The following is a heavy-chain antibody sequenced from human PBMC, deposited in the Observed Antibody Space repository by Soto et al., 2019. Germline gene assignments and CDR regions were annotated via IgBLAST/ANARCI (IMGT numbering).Heavy chain of an antibody. CDR1: GGTFSSYA. V-gene: IGHV1-69*06. Sequence: QVQLVQSGAEVKKPGSSVKVSCKASGGTFSSYAISWVRQAPGQGLEWMGGLIPIFGTANYAQKFQGRVTITADKSTSTAYMELSSLRSEDTAVYYCASPVVDTAMYWWFDPWGQGTLVTVSS. CDR3: ASPVVDTAMYWWFDP. D-gene: IGHD5-18*01. CDR2: LIPIFGTA. J-gene: IGHJ5*02.